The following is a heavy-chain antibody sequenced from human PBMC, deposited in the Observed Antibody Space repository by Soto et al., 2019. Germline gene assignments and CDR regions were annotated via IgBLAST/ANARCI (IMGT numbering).Heavy chain of an antibody. CDR2: IIPIFGTA. CDR1: GGTFSSYA. V-gene: IGHV1-69*13. J-gene: IGHJ6*02. Sequence: SVKVSCKASGGTFSSYAISWVRQAPGQGLEWMGGIIPIFGTANYAQKFQGRVTITADESTSTAYMELSSLRSEDTAVYYCARAGAAISLNYCGMDVWGQGTTVTVSS. D-gene: IGHD2-2*02. CDR3: ARAGAAISLNYCGMDV.